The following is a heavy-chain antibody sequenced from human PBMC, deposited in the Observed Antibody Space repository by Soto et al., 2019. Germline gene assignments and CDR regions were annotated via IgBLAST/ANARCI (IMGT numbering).Heavy chain of an antibody. V-gene: IGHV3-11*01. Sequence: QVQLVESGGGLVKPGGSPRLSCAGSGFSFSDYYMSWIRQAPGKGLEWVSYISSSGDIIYYADSVKGRFTISRDNAKNSLYLQMNSLRAEDTAVYYCARDLGYYASDGYFDYWGQGTVVTVSS. CDR1: GFSFSDYY. J-gene: IGHJ4*02. D-gene: IGHD3-22*01. CDR3: ARDLGYYASDGYFDY. CDR2: ISSSGDII.